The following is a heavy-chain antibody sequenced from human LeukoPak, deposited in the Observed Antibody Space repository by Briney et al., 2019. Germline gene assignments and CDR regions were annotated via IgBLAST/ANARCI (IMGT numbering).Heavy chain of an antibody. CDR3: ARTRAWFGELLTPYYYGMDV. Sequence: ASVKVSCKASGYTFTSYDINWVRQATGQGLEWMGWMNPNSGNTGYAQKFQGRVTMTRNTSISTAYMELSSLRSEDTAVYYCARTRAWFGELLTPYYYGMDVWGQGTTATVSS. J-gene: IGHJ6*02. D-gene: IGHD3-10*01. CDR2: MNPNSGNT. CDR1: GYTFTSYD. V-gene: IGHV1-8*01.